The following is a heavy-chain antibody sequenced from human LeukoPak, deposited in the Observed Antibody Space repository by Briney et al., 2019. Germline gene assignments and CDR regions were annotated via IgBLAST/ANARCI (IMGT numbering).Heavy chain of an antibody. J-gene: IGHJ4*02. V-gene: IGHV3-23*01. CDR3: ARDGWYKLDY. D-gene: IGHD6-19*01. CDR2: ISGSGGST. Sequence: GGSLRLSCAASGFTFSSYAMSWVRQAPGKGLEWVSAISGSGGSTYYADSVKGRFTISRDNAKNSLYLQMNSLRAEDTAVYYCARDGWYKLDYWGQGTLVTVSS. CDR1: GFTFSSYA.